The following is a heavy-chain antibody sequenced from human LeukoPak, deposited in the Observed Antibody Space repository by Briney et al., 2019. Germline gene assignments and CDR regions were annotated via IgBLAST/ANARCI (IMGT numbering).Heavy chain of an antibody. CDR2: INPYNGNT. J-gene: IGHJ4*02. CDR1: GYTFTNYG. V-gene: IGHV1-18*01. Sequence: ASVKVSCKASGYTFTNYGITWVRQAPGQGPAWMGHINPYNGNTNYAQNLQGRVTMTTDTSSSTAYMELRSLTFDDTAVYYCARVTGSSISSRSPLYWGQGTPVTVSS. CDR3: ARVTGSSISSRSPLY. D-gene: IGHD6-6*01.